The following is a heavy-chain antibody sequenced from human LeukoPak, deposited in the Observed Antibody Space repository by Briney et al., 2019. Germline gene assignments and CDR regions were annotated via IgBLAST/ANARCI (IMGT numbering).Heavy chain of an antibody. CDR1: GFTFCNFA. D-gene: IGHD6-19*01. CDR2: ISFDGSNK. CDR3: AGVSESGWYYFDY. Sequence: GGSLRLSCAHSGFTFCNFAMHWVRPAPGKGLQWVAVISFDGSNKYYADSVKGRFSISRDNSKDTLHLQMSSLRDEDTAVYFCAGVSESGWYYFDYWGQGTLVTVSS. V-gene: IGHV3-30*03. J-gene: IGHJ4*02.